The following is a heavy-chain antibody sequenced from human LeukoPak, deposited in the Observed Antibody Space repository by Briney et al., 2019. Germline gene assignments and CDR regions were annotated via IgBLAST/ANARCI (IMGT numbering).Heavy chain of an antibody. CDR1: GYTFTSYG. CDR2: ISAYNGNT. D-gene: IGHD6-19*01. Sequence: ASVKVSCKASGYTFTSYGISWVRQVPGQGLEWMGWISAYNGNTNYAQKLQGRVTMTTDTSTSTAYMELRSLRSDDTVVYYCARDPMAVAGSDFDYWGQGTLVTVSS. V-gene: IGHV1-18*01. J-gene: IGHJ4*02. CDR3: ARDPMAVAGSDFDY.